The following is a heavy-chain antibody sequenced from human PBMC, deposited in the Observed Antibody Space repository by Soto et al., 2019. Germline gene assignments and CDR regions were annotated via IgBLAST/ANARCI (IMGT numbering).Heavy chain of an antibody. CDR3: TRHKSSDYVQGYFQY. D-gene: IGHD4-17*01. CDR2: VYYSGNT. V-gene: IGHV4-39*01. CDR1: DGSINRRSYY. Sequence: TSETLSLTCSVSDGSINRRSYYWGWIRQSPGKGLEWIGSVYYSGNTYYNPSLKSRVTISVDTSKTHFSLKLTSVAVADTAIYYCTRHKSSDYVQGYFQYWSQGTLVT. J-gene: IGHJ1*01.